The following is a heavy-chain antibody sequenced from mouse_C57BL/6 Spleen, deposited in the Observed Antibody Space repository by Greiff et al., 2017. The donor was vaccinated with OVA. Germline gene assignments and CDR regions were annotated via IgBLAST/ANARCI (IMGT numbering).Heavy chain of an antibody. CDR3: AQRRDTTVPYYDMDY. V-gene: IGHV1-64*01. CDR1: GYTFTSYW. CDR2: IHPNSGST. J-gene: IGHJ4*01. Sequence: QVQLQQPGAELVKPGASVKLSCKASGYTFTSYWMHWVKQRPGQGLEWIGMIHPNSGSTNYNEKFKRQATLTVDKSSSTAYMQLSSQTSEDSAVYYCAQRRDTTVPYYDMDYWGQGTSVTVSS. D-gene: IGHD1-1*01.